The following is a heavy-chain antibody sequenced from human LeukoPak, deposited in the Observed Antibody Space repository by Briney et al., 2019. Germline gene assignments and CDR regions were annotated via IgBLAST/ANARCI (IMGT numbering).Heavy chain of an antibody. CDR3: GIAGAQGYYFDY. V-gene: IGHV1-2*02. Sequence: ASVKVSCKASGYTFTGYYMHWVRQAHGQGLEWMGWINPNSGGTNYAQKFQGRVTMTRDTSISTAYMELSRLRSDDTAVYYCGIAGAQGYYFDYWGQGTLVTVSS. CDR1: GYTFTGYY. CDR2: INPNSGGT. J-gene: IGHJ4*02. D-gene: IGHD1-26*01.